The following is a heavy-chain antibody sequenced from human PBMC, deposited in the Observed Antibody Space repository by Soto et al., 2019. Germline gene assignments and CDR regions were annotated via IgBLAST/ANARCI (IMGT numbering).Heavy chain of an antibody. CDR1: GGALSSIA. V-gene: IGHV1-69*13. CDR3: ATDTSPFRGRVADTPWFET. CDR2: IVPIFGTT. Sequence: SVKVSCNASGGALSSIAISWVRQAPGLGLVWMGRIVPIFGTTDNSQKFQGRVTITADESTGTVYMEMTSLTSEDTAMYYCATDTSPFRGRVADTPWFETWAQGTLVTVSS. D-gene: IGHD3-16*01. J-gene: IGHJ5*02.